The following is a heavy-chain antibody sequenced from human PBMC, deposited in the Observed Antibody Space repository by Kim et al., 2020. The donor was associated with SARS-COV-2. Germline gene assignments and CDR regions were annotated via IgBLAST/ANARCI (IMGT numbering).Heavy chain of an antibody. CDR1: GYTLTELS. CDR2: FDPEDGET. CDR3: SYHPRYFDWLDGSG. Sequence: ASVKVSCKVSGYTLTELSMHWVRQAPGKGLEWMGGFDPEDGETIYAQKFQGRVTMTEDTSTDTAYMELSSLRSEDTAVYYCSYHPRYFDWLDGSGWGQGTLVTVSS. J-gene: IGHJ4*02. V-gene: IGHV1-24*01. D-gene: IGHD3-9*01.